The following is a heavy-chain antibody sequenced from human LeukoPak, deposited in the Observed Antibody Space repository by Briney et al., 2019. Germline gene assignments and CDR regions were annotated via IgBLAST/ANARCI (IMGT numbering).Heavy chain of an antibody. CDR1: GGSFSGYY. J-gene: IGHJ6*01. CDR2: INQSGST. V-gene: IGHV4-34*01. CDR3: ARGLYYNSSGRYGMDV. D-gene: IGHD3-10*01. Sequence: SETLSLTCAVYGGSFSGYYWSWIRQPPGKGLEWIGEINQSGSTTHNPSPKSRVTISIDTSKNQFSLKLSSVTAADTAVYYCARGLYYNSSGRYGMDVWGQGTTVTVSS.